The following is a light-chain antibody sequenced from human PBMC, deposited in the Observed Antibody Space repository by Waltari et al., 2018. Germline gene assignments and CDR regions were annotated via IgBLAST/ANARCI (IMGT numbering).Light chain of an antibody. CDR2: DVS. CDR1: SSYIGVYNY. J-gene: IGLJ2*01. Sequence: QSALTQPASVSGSPGPSITISCTGTSSYIGVYNYVPCYQQFRGKAPKLIIYDVSNRPSGVSSRFAGSKSGNTASLTISGLQAEDEADYFCSSYIDSSTLELFGGGTSLTVL. CDR3: SSYIDSSTLEL. V-gene: IGLV2-14*03.